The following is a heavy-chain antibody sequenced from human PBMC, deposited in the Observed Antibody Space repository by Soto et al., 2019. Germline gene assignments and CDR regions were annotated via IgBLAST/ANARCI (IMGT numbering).Heavy chain of an antibody. CDR3: AKILTFYYDSRGHLAY. D-gene: IGHD3-22*01. V-gene: IGHV3-23*01. Sequence: GVLRLSCVASGFTFSSYAMSWVRQAPGKRLEWVSGFSGSGGSTFYADSVKGRFTISRDNSKNTLYLQMNSLRAEDTAVYYCAKILTFYYDSRGHLAYWGQGTLVPGSS. CDR1: GFTFSSYA. J-gene: IGHJ1*01. CDR2: FSGSGGST.